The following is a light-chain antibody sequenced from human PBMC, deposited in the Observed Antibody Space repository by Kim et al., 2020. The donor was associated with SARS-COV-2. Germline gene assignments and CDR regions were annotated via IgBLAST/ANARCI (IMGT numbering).Light chain of an antibody. CDR1: QDINTY. J-gene: IGKJ2*01. CDR3: QQSESLPYT. CDR2: DAS. V-gene: IGKV1-33*01. Sequence: DIQMTQSPSSLSASVGDRVTMTCQASQDINTYLNWYQQKPGKAPKLMIYDASNLEMGVPSRFSGSGSGTDFTFTIRSLQPEDTATYYCQQSESLPYTFGQGTKLEIK.